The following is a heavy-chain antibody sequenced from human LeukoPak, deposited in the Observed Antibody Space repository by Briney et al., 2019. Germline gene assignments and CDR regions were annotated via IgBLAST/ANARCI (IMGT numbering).Heavy chain of an antibody. J-gene: IGHJ4*02. CDR1: GFTFSSYW. D-gene: IGHD3-3*01. CDR2: ISGSGGST. CDR3: AKDQVGFWSGYAY. Sequence: GGSLRLSCAASGFTFSSYWMSWVRQAPGKGLEWVSAISGSGGSTYYADSVKGRFTISRDNSKNTLYLQMNSLRAEDTAVYYCAKDQVGFWSGYAYWGQGTLVTVSS. V-gene: IGHV3-23*01.